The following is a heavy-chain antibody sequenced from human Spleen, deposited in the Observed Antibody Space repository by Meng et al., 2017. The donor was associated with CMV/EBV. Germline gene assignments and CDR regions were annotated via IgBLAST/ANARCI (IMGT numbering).Heavy chain of an antibody. J-gene: IGHJ4*02. V-gene: IGHV1-2*02. CDR2: INPNSGGT. Sequence: ASVKVSCKASGYTFTGYYMHWVRQAPGQGLEWMGWINPNSGGTNYAQKFQGRVTLTRDTSISTAYMELSSLRSDDTAVYYCARDSGGSYSLPLEYWGQGTLVTVSS. CDR1: GYTFTGYY. D-gene: IGHD1-26*01. CDR3: ARDSGGSYSLPLEY.